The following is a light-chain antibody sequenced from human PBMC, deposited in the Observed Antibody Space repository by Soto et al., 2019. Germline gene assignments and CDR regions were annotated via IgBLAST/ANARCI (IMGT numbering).Light chain of an antibody. CDR3: TSYTTSSTIRYV. V-gene: IGLV2-14*01. CDR2: DVS. CDR1: NSDVGAYNY. Sequence: QSVLTQPASVSGSLGQSITISCTGTNSDVGAYNYVSWFRQYPGTAPKLVIYDVSNRPSGVSSRFSGSKSGNAASLTISGLQSEDEADYYCTSYTTSSTIRYVFGTGTKLTVL. J-gene: IGLJ1*01.